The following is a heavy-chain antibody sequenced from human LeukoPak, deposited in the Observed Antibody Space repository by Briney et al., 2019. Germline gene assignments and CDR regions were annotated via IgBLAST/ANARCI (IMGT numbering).Heavy chain of an antibody. V-gene: IGHV4-59*01. J-gene: IGHJ4*02. CDR1: GGSISSYY. CDR2: IYYSGST. D-gene: IGHD5-12*01. CDR3: ARDNGREATTFDY. Sequence: SETLSLTCTVSGGSISSYYWRWIRQPPGKGLEWIGYIYYSGSTNYNPSLKSRVTISVDTSKNQFSLKLSSVTAADTAVYYCARDNGREATTFDYWGQGTLVTVSS.